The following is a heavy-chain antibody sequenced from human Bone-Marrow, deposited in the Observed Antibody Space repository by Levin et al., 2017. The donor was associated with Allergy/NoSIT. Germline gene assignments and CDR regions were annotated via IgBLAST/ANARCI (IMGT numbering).Heavy chain of an antibody. D-gene: IGHD1-7*01. Sequence: LPGGSLRLSCAASGFTFSRYAMAWVRQAPGQGLEWVSGMSGSGGRTVYADSVKGRFTISRDNSKNIMYLQMNSLRVEDTALYYCAREDNWKYDYWGQGTLVTVSS. CDR3: AREDNWKYDY. V-gene: IGHV3-23*01. J-gene: IGHJ4*02. CDR1: GFTFSRYA. CDR2: MSGSGGRT.